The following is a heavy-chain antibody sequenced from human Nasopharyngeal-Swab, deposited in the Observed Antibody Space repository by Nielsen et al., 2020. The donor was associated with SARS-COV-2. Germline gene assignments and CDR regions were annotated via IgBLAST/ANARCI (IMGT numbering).Heavy chain of an antibody. CDR3: ARPYDSSGYFDY. CDR1: GYSFTSYW. J-gene: IGHJ4*02. D-gene: IGHD3-22*01. CDR2: IYPGDSDT. V-gene: IGHV5-51*01. Sequence: GGSLRLSCKGSGYSFTSYWIGWARQMPGKGLEWMGIIYPGDSDTRYSPSFQGRVTISADKSISTAYLQWSSLKASDTAMYYCARPYDSSGYFDYWGQGTLVTVSS.